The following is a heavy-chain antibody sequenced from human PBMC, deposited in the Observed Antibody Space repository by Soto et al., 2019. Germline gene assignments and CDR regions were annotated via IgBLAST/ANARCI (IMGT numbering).Heavy chain of an antibody. CDR3: ARDLEKRHYGGNTYYYYYYRMDV. D-gene: IGHD4-17*01. Sequence: WGPMTLSCTAAGLTISSYSMNLIRQKPGKGLEWVAIISYDGSNKYYADSVKGRFTISRDNSKNTLYLQMNSLRAEDTAVYYCARDLEKRHYGGNTYYYYYYRMDVWGQGTTVTVS. CDR2: ISYDGSNK. CDR1: GLTISSYS. J-gene: IGHJ6*02. V-gene: IGHV3-30-3*01.